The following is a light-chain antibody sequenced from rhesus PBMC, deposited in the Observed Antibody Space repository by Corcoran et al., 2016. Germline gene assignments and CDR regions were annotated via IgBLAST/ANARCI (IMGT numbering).Light chain of an antibody. V-gene: IGKV1-21*01. CDR3: QQYNRSPRT. CDR2: KAS. Sequence: DIQMTQSPSSLSASVGDRVTITCRARQGISSWLAWYQQKPGKAPKLRIYKASSLQSGVPSRFSASGSGTDFTLAVTRLPPEDFATYFCQQYNRSPRTFGQGTKVEIK. CDR1: QGISSW. J-gene: IGKJ1*01.